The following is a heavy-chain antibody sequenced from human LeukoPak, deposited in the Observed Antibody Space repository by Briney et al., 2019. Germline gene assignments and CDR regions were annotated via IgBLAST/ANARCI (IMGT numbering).Heavy chain of an antibody. D-gene: IGHD3-22*01. V-gene: IGHV3-33*01. CDR2: IYSDGSNK. J-gene: IGHJ4*02. CDR1: GFIFRNYG. CDR3: ARGNYYDRSGLDY. Sequence: PGGSLRLSCGASGFIFRNYGMHWVRQAPGKGLQWVAVIYSDGSNKNSADSVRGRFTISRDNSKNAVYLQMNSLRAEDTAVYYCARGNYYDRSGLDYWGQGTLVTVSS.